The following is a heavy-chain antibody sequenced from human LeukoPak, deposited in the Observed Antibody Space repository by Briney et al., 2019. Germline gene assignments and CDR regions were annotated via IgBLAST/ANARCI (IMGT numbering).Heavy chain of an antibody. D-gene: IGHD4-23*01. V-gene: IGHV3-21*01. Sequence: PGGSLRLSCAASGFTFSSYSMNWVRQAPGKGLEWVSSISSSSSYIYYADSVKGRFTISRDNAKNSLYLQMNSLRAEDTAVYYCARGSTVGQRADFIQKYWGQGTLVTVSS. CDR1: GFTFSSYS. CDR3: ARGSTVGQRADFIQKY. CDR2: ISSSSSYI. J-gene: IGHJ4*02.